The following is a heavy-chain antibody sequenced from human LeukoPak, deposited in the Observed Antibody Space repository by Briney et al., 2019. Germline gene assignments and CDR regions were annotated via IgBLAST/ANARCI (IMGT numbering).Heavy chain of an antibody. J-gene: IGHJ4*02. CDR1: GYTFTSYD. V-gene: IGHV1-8*01. CDR3: ARAIFLRVRGVLYY. D-gene: IGHD3-10*01. Sequence: GASVKVSCKASGYTFTSYDINWVRQATGQGLEWMGWINPNSGNTGYAQKFQGRVTMTRNTSISTAYMELSSLRSEDTAVYYCARAIFLRVRGVLYYWGQGTLVTVSS. CDR2: INPNSGNT.